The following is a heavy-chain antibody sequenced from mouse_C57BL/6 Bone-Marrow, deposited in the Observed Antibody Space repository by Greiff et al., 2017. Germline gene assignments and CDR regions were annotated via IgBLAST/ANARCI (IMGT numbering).Heavy chain of an antibody. J-gene: IGHJ4*01. Sequence: EVKLMESGGGLVKPGGSLKLSCAASGFTFSDYGMHWVRQAPEKGLEWVAYISSGSSTIYYADTVKGRFTISRDNAKNTLFLQMTSLRSEDTAMYYCARSLHWGQGTSVTVSS. V-gene: IGHV5-17*01. CDR1: GFTFSDYG. CDR3: ARSLH. CDR2: ISSGSSTI.